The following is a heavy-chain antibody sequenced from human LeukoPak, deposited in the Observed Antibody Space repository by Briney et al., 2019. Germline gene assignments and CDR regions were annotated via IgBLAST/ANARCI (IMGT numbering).Heavy chain of an antibody. J-gene: IGHJ4*02. D-gene: IGHD3-9*01. CDR2: ISSTSSTI. CDR3: ARTGFLTAYFPFVS. V-gene: IGHV3-48*04. CDR1: RFTFNSYT. Sequence: GGALRLSCAASRFTFNSYTMNWVRQAPGKGLGCVSYISSTSSTIYYADSVKGRFTISRDNAKNSLYLQMNSLRAEDTAVYYCARTGFLTAYFPFVSWGQGTLVTVSS.